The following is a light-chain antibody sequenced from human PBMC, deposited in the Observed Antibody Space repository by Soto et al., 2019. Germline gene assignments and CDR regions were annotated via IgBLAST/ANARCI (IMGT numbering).Light chain of an antibody. V-gene: IGKV1-5*01. CDR1: QTINSW. CDR3: QQYDSYSSGP. CDR2: DAS. J-gene: IGKJ1*01. Sequence: DIQMTQSPSTLSASVGDRVTITCRASQTINSWLAWYQQKPGKAPKVLIFDASSLKTGVPSRFSGSGSGTQFTLTISNLQPDDFANYYCQQYDSYSSGPFGQGTKVDIK.